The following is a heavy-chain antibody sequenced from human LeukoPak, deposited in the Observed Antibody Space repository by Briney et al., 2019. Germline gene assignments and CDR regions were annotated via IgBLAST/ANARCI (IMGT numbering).Heavy chain of an antibody. J-gene: IGHJ6*02. V-gene: IGHV3-11*05. CDR1: GFTFSDYY. Sequence: GGSLRLSCAASGFTFSDYYMSWIRQAPGKGLEWVSYISPSSSYTDYADPVKGRFTISRDNAKNSLYLQMTSLRAEDTAVYYCARGHYGMDVWGQGTTVTVSS. CDR2: ISPSSSYT. CDR3: ARGHYGMDV.